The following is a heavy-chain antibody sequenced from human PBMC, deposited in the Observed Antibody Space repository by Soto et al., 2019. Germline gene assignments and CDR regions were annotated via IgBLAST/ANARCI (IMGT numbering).Heavy chain of an antibody. CDR3: ARDRGVESSSWYPVSWFDP. D-gene: IGHD6-13*01. J-gene: IGHJ5*02. CDR2: ISAYNGNT. V-gene: IGHV1-18*01. CDR1: GYTFTSYG. Sequence: VQLVQSGAEVKKPGASVKVSCKASGYTFTSYGISWVRQAPGQGLEWMGWISAYNGNTNYAQKLQGRVTMTTDTSTSTAYMELRSLRSDDTAVYYCARDRGVESSSWYPVSWFDPWGQGTLVTVSS.